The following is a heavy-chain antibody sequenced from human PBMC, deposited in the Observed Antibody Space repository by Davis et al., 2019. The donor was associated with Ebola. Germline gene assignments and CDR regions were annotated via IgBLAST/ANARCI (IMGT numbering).Heavy chain of an antibody. Sequence: PSETLSLTCTVSGGSISSGDYYWSWIRQPPGKGLEWIGYIYYSGSTYYNPSLKSRVTISVDTSKNQFSLKLSSVTAADTAVYYCARAILGGLGYFDYWGQGTLVTVSS. D-gene: IGHD3-16*01. CDR3: ARAILGGLGYFDY. V-gene: IGHV4-30-4*01. CDR2: IYYSGST. J-gene: IGHJ4*02. CDR1: GGSISSGDYY.